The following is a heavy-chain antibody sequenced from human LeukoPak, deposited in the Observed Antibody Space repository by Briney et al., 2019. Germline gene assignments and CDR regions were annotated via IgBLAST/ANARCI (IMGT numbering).Heavy chain of an antibody. V-gene: IGHV4-39*01. CDR1: GGSISSSRYY. CDR3: ARRGLTYYYDSSGYFGSMGAFDI. J-gene: IGHJ3*02. CDR2: IYYSGST. Sequence: SETLSLTCTVSGGSISSSRYYWGWIRQPPGKGLEWIGSIYYSGSTYYNPSLTSRVTISVDTSKNQFSLKLSSVTAADTAVYYCARRGLTYYYDSSGYFGSMGAFDIWGQGTMVTVSS. D-gene: IGHD3-22*01.